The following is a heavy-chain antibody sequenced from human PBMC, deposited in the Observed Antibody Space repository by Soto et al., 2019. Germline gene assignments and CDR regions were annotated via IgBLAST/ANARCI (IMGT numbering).Heavy chain of an antibody. D-gene: IGHD3-10*01. Sequence: EVQLVESGGGLVQPGGSLRLSCAASGFTFSSYWMHWVRQAPGKGLVWVSRINRDGSSTSYADSVKGRFTISRDNAKNTLYLQMNSLRAEDTAVYYCARGVYGSGSPSLFYYYYYMDVWGKGTTVTVSS. CDR2: INRDGSST. V-gene: IGHV3-74*01. CDR3: ARGVYGSGSPSLFYYYYYMDV. J-gene: IGHJ6*03. CDR1: GFTFSSYW.